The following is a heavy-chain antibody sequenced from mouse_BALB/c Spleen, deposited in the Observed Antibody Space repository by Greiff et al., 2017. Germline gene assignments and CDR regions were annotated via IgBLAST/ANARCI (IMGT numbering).Heavy chain of an antibody. CDR1: GFNIKDYY. J-gene: IGHJ4*01. CDR3: NEGLPNYYAMDY. V-gene: IGHV14-4*02. D-gene: IGHD2-2*01. CDR2: IDPENGDT. Sequence: EVQLQQSGAELVRSGASVKLSCTASGFNIKDYYMHWVKQRPEQGLEWIGWIDPENGDTEYAPKFQGKATMTADTSSNTAYLQLSSLTSEDTAVYYCNEGLPNYYAMDYWGQGTSVTVSS.